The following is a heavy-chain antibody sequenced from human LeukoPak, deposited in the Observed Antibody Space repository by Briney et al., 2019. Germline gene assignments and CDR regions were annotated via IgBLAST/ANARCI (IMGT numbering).Heavy chain of an antibody. V-gene: IGHV4-39*01. CDR2: IYYSGST. Sequence: PSETLSLTCTVSGGSISSSSYYWGWIRQPPGKGLEWIGSIYYSGSTYYNPSLKSRVTISVDTSKNQFSLKLSSVTAADTAVYYCARHLSAHDILTGYSIRGLYYFDYWGQGTLVTVSS. D-gene: IGHD3-9*01. CDR3: ARHLSAHDILTGYSIRGLYYFDY. J-gene: IGHJ4*02. CDR1: GGSISSSSYY.